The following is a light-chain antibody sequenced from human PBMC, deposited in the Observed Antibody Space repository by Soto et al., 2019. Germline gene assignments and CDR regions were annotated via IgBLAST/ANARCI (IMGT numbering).Light chain of an antibody. J-gene: IGKJ1*01. Sequence: DIQMTQSPSTLSGSVGDRVTITCRASQTISSWLAWYQQKPGKAPKLLIYKASTLKSGVPSRFSGSGSGTEFTLTISSLQPDDFATYYCLQYNGYSGTFGQGTK. CDR3: LQYNGYSGT. V-gene: IGKV1-5*03. CDR2: KAS. CDR1: QTISSW.